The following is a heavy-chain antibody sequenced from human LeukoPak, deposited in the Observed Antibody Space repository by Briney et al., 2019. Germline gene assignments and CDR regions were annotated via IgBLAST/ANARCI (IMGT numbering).Heavy chain of an antibody. D-gene: IGHD3-10*01. CDR1: GSTFSSYA. CDR3: ARGVLLWFGDYYYYYMDV. J-gene: IGHJ6*03. Sequence: SVKVSCKASGSTFSSYAISWVRQAPGQGLEWMGGIIPIFGTANYAQKFQGRVTITTDESTSTAYMELSSLRSEDTAVYYCARGVLLWFGDYYYYYMDVWGKGTTVTVSS. CDR2: IIPIFGTA. V-gene: IGHV1-69*05.